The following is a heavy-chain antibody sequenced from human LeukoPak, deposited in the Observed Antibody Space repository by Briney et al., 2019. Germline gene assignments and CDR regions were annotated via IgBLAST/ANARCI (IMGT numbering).Heavy chain of an antibody. CDR2: IYYSGST. Sequence: PSETLSLTCTVSGGSISSGGYYWSWIRQHPGKGLEWIGYIYYSGSTYYNPSLKSRVTISVDTSKNQFSLKLSSVTAADTAVYYCARGVVVPAAIFDYWGQGTLDTVSS. D-gene: IGHD2-2*01. CDR1: GGSISSGGYY. CDR3: ARGVVVPAAIFDY. V-gene: IGHV4-31*03. J-gene: IGHJ4*02.